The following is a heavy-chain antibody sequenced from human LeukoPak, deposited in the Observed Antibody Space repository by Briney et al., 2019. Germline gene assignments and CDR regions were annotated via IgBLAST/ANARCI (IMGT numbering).Heavy chain of an antibody. CDR2: INHSGST. Sequence: ASETLSLTCAVYGGSFSGYYWSWIRQPPGKGLEWIGEINHSGSTNYNPSLKSRVTISVDTSKNQFSLKLSAVTAADTAVYYCARVPFKYSSSWLYYLDYWGQGTLVTVSS. CDR1: GGSFSGYY. D-gene: IGHD6-13*01. V-gene: IGHV4-34*01. J-gene: IGHJ4*02. CDR3: ARVPFKYSSSWLYYLDY.